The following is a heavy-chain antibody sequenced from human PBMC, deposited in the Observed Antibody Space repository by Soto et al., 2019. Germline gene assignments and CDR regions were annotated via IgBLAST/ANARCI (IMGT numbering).Heavy chain of an antibody. Sequence: GESLKISCKGSGYSFTSYWIGWVRQMPGKGLEWMGIIYPGDSDTRYSPSFQGQVTISANKSISTAYLQWSSLKASDTAMYYCARCGASYSSSWYHDVGARWFDPWGQGTLVTVSS. J-gene: IGHJ5*02. D-gene: IGHD6-13*01. CDR2: IYPGDSDT. V-gene: IGHV5-51*01. CDR3: ARCGASYSSSWYHDVGARWFDP. CDR1: GYSFTSYW.